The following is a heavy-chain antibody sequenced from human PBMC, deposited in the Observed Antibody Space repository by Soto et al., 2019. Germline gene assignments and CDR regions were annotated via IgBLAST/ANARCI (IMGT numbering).Heavy chain of an antibody. D-gene: IGHD2-15*01. CDR3: ARGVAVVAATTPPRPTYYFDY. J-gene: IGHJ4*02. Sequence: QVQLQESGPGLVKPSETLSLTCTVSGGSISSYYWSWIRQPAGKGLEWIGRIYTSGSTNYNPSLKSRVTMSVDTSKNQFSLKLSSVTAADTAVYYCARGVAVVAATTPPRPTYYFDYWGQGTLVTVSS. V-gene: IGHV4-4*07. CDR2: IYTSGST. CDR1: GGSISSYY.